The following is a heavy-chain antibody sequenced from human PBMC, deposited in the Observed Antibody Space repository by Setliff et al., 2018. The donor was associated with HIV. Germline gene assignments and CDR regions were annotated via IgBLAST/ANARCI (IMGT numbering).Heavy chain of an antibody. D-gene: IGHD3-22*01. CDR1: GGSFSDYY. CDR2: VNRGRRT. Sequence: PSETLSLTCALYGGSFSDYYWSWIRQPPGMGLEWIGEVNRGRRTNYNSSLKSRVTISIDTSRNQFPLTVSSVTAADTAVYYCAREIPYSYGGRGHPLWGQGTPVTVSS. CDR3: AREIPYSYGGRGHPL. J-gene: IGHJ4*02. V-gene: IGHV4-34*01.